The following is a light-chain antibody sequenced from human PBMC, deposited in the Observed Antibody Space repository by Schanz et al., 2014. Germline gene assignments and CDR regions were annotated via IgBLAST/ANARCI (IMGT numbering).Light chain of an antibody. J-gene: IGLJ2*01. V-gene: IGLV2-8*01. Sequence: QSALTQPASVSGSPGQSITISCTGTSSDIGGYNYVSWYQQHPGKAPKVMIYQVTKRPSGVPDRFSGSKSGNTASLTVSGLQAEDEADYYCSSHASNNPRVVFGGGTKLTV. CDR2: QVT. CDR1: SSDIGGYNY. CDR3: SSHASNNPRVV.